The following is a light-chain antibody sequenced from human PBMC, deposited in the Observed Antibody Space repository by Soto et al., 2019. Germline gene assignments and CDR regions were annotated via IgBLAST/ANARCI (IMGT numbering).Light chain of an antibody. J-gene: IGLJ3*02. CDR1: SSNIGSNS. V-gene: IGLV1-44*01. Sequence: QSVLAQPPSLSGTPGQRVTISCSGSSSNIGSNSVSWYQHLPGTAPKLLIYDNDRRPAGVPDRFSGSRSGTSASLAISALHSEDEADYYCAAWHDSLNAWVFGGGTKLTVL. CDR2: DND. CDR3: AAWHDSLNAWV.